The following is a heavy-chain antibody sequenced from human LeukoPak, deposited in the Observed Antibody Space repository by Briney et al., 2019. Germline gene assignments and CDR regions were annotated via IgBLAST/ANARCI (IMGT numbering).Heavy chain of an antibody. D-gene: IGHD3-22*01. CDR1: GFTFSSYW. Sequence: PGGSLRLSCAASGFTFSSYWMSWVRQAPGKGLEWVANIKQDGSDKYYVDSVKGRFTISRDNAKNSLYLQMNSLRAEDTAVYYCARDFDYYDSSGYYDYWGQGTLVTVSS. V-gene: IGHV3-7*01. CDR3: ARDFDYYDSSGYYDY. CDR2: IKQDGSDK. J-gene: IGHJ4*02.